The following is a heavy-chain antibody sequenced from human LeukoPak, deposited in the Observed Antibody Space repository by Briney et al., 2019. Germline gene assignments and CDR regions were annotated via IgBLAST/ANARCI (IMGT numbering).Heavy chain of an antibody. CDR1: GFTFSSYA. J-gene: IGHJ1*01. CDR2: ISYDGSNK. Sequence: GRSLRLSCAASGFTFSSYAVHWVRQAPGKGLEWVAVISYDGSNKYYADSVKGRFTISRDNSKNTLYLQMNSLRAEDTAVYYCAAGYCSSTSCFEYFQHWGQGTLVTVSS. V-gene: IGHV3-30-3*01. D-gene: IGHD2-2*01. CDR3: AAGYCSSTSCFEYFQH.